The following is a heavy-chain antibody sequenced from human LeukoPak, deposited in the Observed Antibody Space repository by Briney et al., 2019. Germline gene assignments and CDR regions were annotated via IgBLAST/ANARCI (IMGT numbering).Heavy chain of an antibody. D-gene: IGHD6-19*01. CDR1: GFSLSTSGMR. CDR2: TDWDDDK. CDR3: ARIESSDAFDY. J-gene: IGHJ4*02. Sequence: SGPTLVNPTQTLTLTCTFSGFSLSTSGMRVSWIRQPPGKALEWLARTDWDDDKFYSAFLKTRLTISKDTSKNQVILIMTNMDPVDTATYYCARIESSDAFDYWGQGTLVTVSS. V-gene: IGHV2-70*04.